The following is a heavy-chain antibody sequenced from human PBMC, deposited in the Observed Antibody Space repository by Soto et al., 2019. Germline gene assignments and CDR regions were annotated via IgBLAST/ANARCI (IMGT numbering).Heavy chain of an antibody. CDR2: IIPIFGTA. CDR1: GGTFGSYA. CDR3: GWRNIVATIRPGYYYGMDV. D-gene: IGHD5-12*01. Sequence: SVKVSCKXSGGTFGSYAISWVRQAPGQGLEWMGGIIPIFGTANYAQKFQGRVTITADESTSTAYMELSSLRSEDTAVYYCGWRNIVATIRPGYYYGMDVWGQGTTVTVS. J-gene: IGHJ6*02. V-gene: IGHV1-69*13.